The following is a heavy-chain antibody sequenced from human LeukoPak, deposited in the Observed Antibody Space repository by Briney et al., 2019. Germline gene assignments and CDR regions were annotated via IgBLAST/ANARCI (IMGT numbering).Heavy chain of an antibody. D-gene: IGHD5-12*01. V-gene: IGHV3-9*01. CDR3: AKDKSAFYNGYDWDLDI. CDR1: GFTFQHYS. J-gene: IGHJ4*02. Sequence: PGRSLRLSWVASGFTFQHYSIHWVRQVPGKGLEWVSGINWNSAKIGYADSVKGRFTISRDNAKNSVSLRMNSLRGEDTALYYCAKDKSAFYNGYDWDLDIWGQGTLVTVSS. CDR2: INWNSAKI.